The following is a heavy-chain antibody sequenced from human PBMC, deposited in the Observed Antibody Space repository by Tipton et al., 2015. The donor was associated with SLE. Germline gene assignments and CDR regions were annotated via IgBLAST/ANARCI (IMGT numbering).Heavy chain of an antibody. CDR3: VRAKGREGYNFAY. CDR1: GFTFDDYA. V-gene: IGHV3-9*01. CDR2: INWNNGVM. Sequence: VQLVQSGGGLGQPGRSLRLSCAASGFTFDDYAMHWVRQAPGKGLEWVSYINWNNGVMGYADSVKGRFTISRDNAKNSLYLQMNSLRAEDTAFYYCVRAKGREGYNFAYWGQGILVTVSS. J-gene: IGHJ4*02. D-gene: IGHD5-24*01.